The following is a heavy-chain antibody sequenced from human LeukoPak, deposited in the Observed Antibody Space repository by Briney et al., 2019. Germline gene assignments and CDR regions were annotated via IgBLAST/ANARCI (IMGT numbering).Heavy chain of an antibody. CDR2: INHSGST. CDR1: GGSFSGYY. J-gene: IGHJ4*02. Sequence: SETLSLTCAVYGGSFSGYYWSWIRQPPGKGLEWIGEINHSGSTNYNPSLKSRVTISVDTSKNQFSLKLSSVTAADTAVYYCARVRSSGWARRFDYGGQGTLVTVSS. V-gene: IGHV4-34*01. CDR3: ARVRSSGWARRFDY. D-gene: IGHD6-19*01.